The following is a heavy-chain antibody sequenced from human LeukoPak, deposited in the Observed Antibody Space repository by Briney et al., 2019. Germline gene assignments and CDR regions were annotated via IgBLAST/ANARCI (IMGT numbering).Heavy chain of an antibody. CDR2: MNPNSGNT. J-gene: IGHJ4*02. V-gene: IGHV1-8*01. CDR1: GYTFTSYD. CDR3: ARGSSDCTSASCYNF. D-gene: IGHD2-2*02. Sequence: ASVKVSCKASGYTFTSYDINWVRQATGQGLEWMVWMNPNSGNTGYAQNFQGRVTMTRDTSISTAYMELASLTSGDTAIYYCARGSSDCTSASCYNFWGQGTLVTVSA.